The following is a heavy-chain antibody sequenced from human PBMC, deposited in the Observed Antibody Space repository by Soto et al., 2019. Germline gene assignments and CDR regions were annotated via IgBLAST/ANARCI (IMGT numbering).Heavy chain of an antibody. J-gene: IGHJ5*02. Sequence: SETLSLTCSASGGSISSSSYYWGWIRQPPGKGLEWIGNIYYSGKTYYNPSLKSRVTISVDTSKNQFSLKLSSVTAADTAVYYCARGSYYDSSGYYGPWGQGTLVTVSS. CDR2: IYYSGKT. CDR1: GGSISSSSYY. D-gene: IGHD3-22*01. V-gene: IGHV4-39*07. CDR3: ARGSYYDSSGYYGP.